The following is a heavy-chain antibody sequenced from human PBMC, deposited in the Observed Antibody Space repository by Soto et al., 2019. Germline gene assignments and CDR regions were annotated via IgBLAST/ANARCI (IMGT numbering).Heavy chain of an antibody. V-gene: IGHV4-30-4*01. Sequence: SETLSLTCTVSGGSISSGDYYWSWIRQPPGKGLEWIGYIYYSGGTYYNPSLKSRVTISVDTSKNQFSLKLSSVTAADTAVYYCARAPGYYDSSGDWFDPWGQGTLVTVSS. CDR2: IYYSGGT. D-gene: IGHD3-22*01. J-gene: IGHJ5*02. CDR1: GGSISSGDYY. CDR3: ARAPGYYDSSGDWFDP.